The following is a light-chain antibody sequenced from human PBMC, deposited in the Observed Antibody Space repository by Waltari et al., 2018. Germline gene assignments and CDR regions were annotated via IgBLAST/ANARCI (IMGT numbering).Light chain of an antibody. V-gene: IGKV1-5*03. CDR1: EDINKW. Sequence: IQMTQSPSNLYASVGETVTITCRASEDINKWLTWYQQKPGQAPRVLLYRASRLETGVPSRFSGSGSGTEFTLTINSLQPDDFATYYCQQYVDYWTFGQGTKVEVK. CDR2: RAS. J-gene: IGKJ1*01. CDR3: QQYVDYWT.